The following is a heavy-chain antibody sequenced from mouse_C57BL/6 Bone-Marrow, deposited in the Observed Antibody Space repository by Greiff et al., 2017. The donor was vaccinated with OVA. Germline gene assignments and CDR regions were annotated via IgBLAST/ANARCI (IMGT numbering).Heavy chain of an antibody. V-gene: IGHV1-26*01. J-gene: IGHJ2*01. CDR1: GYTFTDYY. D-gene: IGHD1-1*01. CDR2: INPNNGGT. CDR3: ARYYYGSSPYYFDY. Sequence: VQLQQSGPELVKPGASVKISCKASGYTFTDYYMNWVKQSHGKSLEWIGDINPNNGGTSYNQKFKGKATLTVDKSSSTAYMELRSLTSEGSAVYYCARYYYGSSPYYFDYWGQGTTLTVSS.